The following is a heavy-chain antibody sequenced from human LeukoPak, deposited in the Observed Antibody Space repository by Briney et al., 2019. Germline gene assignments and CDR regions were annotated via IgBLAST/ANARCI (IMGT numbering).Heavy chain of an antibody. D-gene: IGHD6-13*01. CDR3: ARVGGSRRSFYYGMDV. V-gene: IGHV4-59*01. CDR2: IYYSGST. J-gene: IGHJ6*02. CDR1: GSSISSYY. Sequence: SETLSLTCTVSGSSISSYYWSWIRQPPGKGLEWIGYIYYSGSTNYNPSLKSRVTMSVDTSKNQFSLKLSSVTAADTAVYYCARVGGSRRSFYYGMDVWGQGTTVTVSS.